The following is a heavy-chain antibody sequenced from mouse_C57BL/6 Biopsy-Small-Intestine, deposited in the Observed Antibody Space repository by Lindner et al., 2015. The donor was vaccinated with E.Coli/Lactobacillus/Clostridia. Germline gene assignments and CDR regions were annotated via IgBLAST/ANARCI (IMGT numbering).Heavy chain of an antibody. J-gene: IGHJ2*01. V-gene: IGHV1-82*01. CDR2: IYPGDGDT. Sequence: VQLQESGPELVKPGASVKISCKASGYAFSSSWMNWVKQRPGKGLEWIGRIYPGDGDTNYNGKFKGKATLTADKSSSTAYMQLSSLTSEDSAAYFCARDYGSSYDYWGQGTTLTVSS. CDR3: ARDYGSSYDY. CDR1: GYAFSSSW. D-gene: IGHD1-1*01.